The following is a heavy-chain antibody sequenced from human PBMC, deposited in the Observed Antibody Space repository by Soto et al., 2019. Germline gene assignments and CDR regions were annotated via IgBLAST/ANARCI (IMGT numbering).Heavy chain of an antibody. J-gene: IGHJ4*02. CDR3: ANLPLYGSGFDC. CDR1: GFTFDDYA. CDR2: ISWNGAAT. Sequence: EVQLVESGGGLVQPGGSLRLSCAASGFTFDDYAIHWVRQAPGKGLEWVSDISWNGAATGYMNSVKGRFSISRDNTKNTLYLQMNSLRSEDTALYYCANLPLYGSGFDCWGQGTLVTVSS. V-gene: IGHV3-9*01. D-gene: IGHD3-10*01.